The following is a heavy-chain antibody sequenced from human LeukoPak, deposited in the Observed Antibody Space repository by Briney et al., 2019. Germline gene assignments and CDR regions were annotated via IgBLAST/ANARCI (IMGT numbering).Heavy chain of an antibody. CDR1: GFTFNSYR. CDR3: VSDLCGGDDQ. D-gene: IGHD3-3*01. V-gene: IGHV3-74*01. J-gene: IGHJ5*02. Sequence: GGSLRLSCAASGFTFNSYRMHWVRQAPGKGLVWVSRIDEDGKTIDYADSVKGRFTISRDNAKDTLYLQMSSLGDEDTAVYYCVSDLCGGDDQWGRGTLVTVSS. CDR2: IDEDGKTI.